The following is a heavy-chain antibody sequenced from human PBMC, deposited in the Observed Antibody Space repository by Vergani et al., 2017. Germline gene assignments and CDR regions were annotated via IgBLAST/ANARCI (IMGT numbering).Heavy chain of an antibody. CDR3: ARDRVSGMDV. CDR2: IIPIFGTT. D-gene: IGHD4-23*01. CDR1: GGTFSSYA. Sequence: QVQLEQSGAEVKKPGSSVTVSCRASGGTFSSYAISWVRQAPGQGLEWMGRIIPIFGTTNSAQKFQGRVTISADESTSTAYMELSSLRSEDTAVYYCARDRVSGMDVWGQGTTVTVSS. J-gene: IGHJ6*02. V-gene: IGHV1-69*15.